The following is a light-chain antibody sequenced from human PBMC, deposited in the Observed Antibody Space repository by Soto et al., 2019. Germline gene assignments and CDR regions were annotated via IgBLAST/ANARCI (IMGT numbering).Light chain of an antibody. J-gene: IGLJ1*01. CDR2: EVS. Sequence: QSALTQPASVSGSPGQSITISCTRTSSDVGSYNFVSWYQQHPGKVPKVMIYEVSKRPSGVSDRFSGSKSDNTASLTISGLQAEDEADYYCCADAGRSTYVFGTGTKVTVL. V-gene: IGLV2-23*02. CDR1: SSDVGSYNF. CDR3: CADAGRSTYV.